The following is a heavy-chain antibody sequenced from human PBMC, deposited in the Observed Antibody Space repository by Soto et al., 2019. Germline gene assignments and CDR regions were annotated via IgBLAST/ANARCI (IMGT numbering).Heavy chain of an antibody. Sequence: PGGSLRLSCAVSGFTFSNFWMHWVRQAPGKGLVWVARINTDGSVTSHADSVKGRFTISRDNAKSTLYLQMNSLREEDSAMYYCARQTGLGATNYWGQGTLVTVSS. D-gene: IGHD1-26*01. CDR3: ARQTGLGATNY. CDR1: GFTFSNFW. V-gene: IGHV3-74*01. CDR2: INTDGSVT. J-gene: IGHJ4*02.